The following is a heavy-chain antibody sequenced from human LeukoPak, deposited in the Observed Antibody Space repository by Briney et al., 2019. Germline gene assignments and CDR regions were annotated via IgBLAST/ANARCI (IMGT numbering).Heavy chain of an antibody. J-gene: IGHJ2*01. Sequence: SETLSLTCTVSGGSISSGDYYWSWIRRPPGKGLEWIGYIYYSGSTYYNPSLKSRVTISVDTSKNQFSLKLSSVTAADTAVYYCARATWVRYFDLWGRGTLVTVSS. CDR3: ARATWVRYFDL. CDR2: IYYSGST. D-gene: IGHD7-27*01. CDR1: GGSISSGDYY. V-gene: IGHV4-30-4*08.